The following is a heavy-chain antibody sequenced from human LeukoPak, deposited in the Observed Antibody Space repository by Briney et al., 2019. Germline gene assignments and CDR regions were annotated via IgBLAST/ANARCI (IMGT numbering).Heavy chain of an antibody. D-gene: IGHD1-26*01. J-gene: IGHJ4*02. V-gene: IGHV4-34*01. CDR3: ARVIVGATISPFDY. CDR1: GASFSGYY. Sequence: SETLSLTCAVYGASFSGYYWSWSRQPPGKGLEWIGEINHSGSTNYNPSLQSRVTISVDTSKNQFSLKLSSVTAADTAVYYCARVIVGATISPFDYWGQGTLVTVSS. CDR2: INHSGST.